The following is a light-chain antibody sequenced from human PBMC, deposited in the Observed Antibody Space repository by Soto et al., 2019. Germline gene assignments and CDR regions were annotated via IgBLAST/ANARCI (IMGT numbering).Light chain of an antibody. CDR3: HQTAGSLTWT. Sequence: DIQLTQSPSSLSASVGDRVTITCRASQSIRYSLNWYQQRPGEAPKVLIYGASNLQSGVPGRCSGSGSGTDFALTISSLQPEDFATYYCHQTAGSLTWTFGQGTRVEAK. CDR1: QSIRYS. J-gene: IGKJ1*01. CDR2: GAS. V-gene: IGKV1-39*01.